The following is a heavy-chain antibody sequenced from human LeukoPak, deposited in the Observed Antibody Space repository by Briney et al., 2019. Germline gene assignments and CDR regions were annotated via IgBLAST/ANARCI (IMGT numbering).Heavy chain of an antibody. Sequence: ASVKVSCRASGGTFSSYAISWVRQAPGQGLEWMGGIIPIFGTANYAQKFQGRVTITADESTSTAYIELSSLRSEDTAVYYCARKATTGPTKAAFDIWGQGTMVTVSS. V-gene: IGHV1-69*13. D-gene: IGHD4-17*01. J-gene: IGHJ3*02. CDR3: ARKATTGPTKAAFDI. CDR2: IIPIFGTA. CDR1: GGTFSSYA.